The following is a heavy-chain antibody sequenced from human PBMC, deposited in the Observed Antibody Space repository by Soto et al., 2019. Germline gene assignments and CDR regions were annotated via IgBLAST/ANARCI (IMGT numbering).Heavy chain of an antibody. CDR2: IYYSGST. J-gene: IGHJ3*02. Sequence: LSLTCTVSGGSVSSGSYYWSWIRQPPGKGLAWIGYIYYSGSTNYNPSLKSRVTISVDTSKNQFSLKLGSVTAADTAVYYCARGYSSGWYSGRAFDIWGQGTMVTVSS. CDR1: GGSVSSGSYY. D-gene: IGHD6-19*01. CDR3: ARGYSSGWYSGRAFDI. V-gene: IGHV4-61*01.